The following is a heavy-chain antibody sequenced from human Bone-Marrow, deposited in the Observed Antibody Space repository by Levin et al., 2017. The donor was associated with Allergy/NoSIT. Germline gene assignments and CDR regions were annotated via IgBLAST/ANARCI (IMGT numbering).Heavy chain of an antibody. CDR2: ISWNSGSI. CDR3: AKDSSY. Sequence: PGGSLRLSCAASGFTFDDYAMHWVRQAPGKGLEWVSGISWNSGSIGYADSVKGRFTISRDNAKNSLYLQMNSLRAEDTALYYCAKDSSYWGQGTLVTVSS. V-gene: IGHV3-9*01. CDR1: GFTFDDYA. J-gene: IGHJ4*02.